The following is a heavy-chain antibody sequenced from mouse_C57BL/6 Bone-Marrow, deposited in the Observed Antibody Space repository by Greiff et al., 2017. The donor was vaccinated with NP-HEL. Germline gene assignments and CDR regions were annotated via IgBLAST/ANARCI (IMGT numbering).Heavy chain of an antibody. V-gene: IGHV1-26*01. CDR1: GYTFTDYY. CDR2: INPNNGGT. CDR3: ANGSSPYYYAMDY. D-gene: IGHD1-1*01. Sequence: VQLQQSGPELVKPGASVKISCKASGYTFTDYYMNWVKQSHGKSLEWIGDINPNNGGTSYNQKFKGKATLTVDKSSRTAYMELRSLTSEDSAVYYCANGSSPYYYAMDYWGQGTSVTVSS. J-gene: IGHJ4*01.